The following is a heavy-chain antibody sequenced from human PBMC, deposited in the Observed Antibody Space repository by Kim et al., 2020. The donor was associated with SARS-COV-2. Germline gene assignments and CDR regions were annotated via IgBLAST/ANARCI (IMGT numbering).Heavy chain of an antibody. V-gene: IGHV4-59*02. CDR3: ARDICSGGSCYSWVY. Sequence: SETLSLTCTVSGDSVSKNYWSWIRQPPGKGLQWIGYLSYSGSTNYNPSLQSRVTISIDTTKNQFSLKLSSVTAADTAIYYCARDICSGGSCYSWVYWGQGTLATVSS. D-gene: IGHD2-15*01. J-gene: IGHJ4*02. CDR1: GDSVSKNY. CDR2: LSYSGST.